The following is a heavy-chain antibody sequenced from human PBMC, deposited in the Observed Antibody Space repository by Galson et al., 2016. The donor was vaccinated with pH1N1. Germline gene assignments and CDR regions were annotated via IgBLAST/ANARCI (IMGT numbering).Heavy chain of an antibody. Sequence: SVKVSCKASGYTFTTYDINWVRQAPGQGLEWVGCMNPKSGTTGYAQKFQGRVTMTRSISINTVYMELNSLSSEDTAVYYCARVDSSKWQRGWLDPWGQGTLVTVSS. CDR1: GYTFTTYD. CDR3: ARVDSSKWQRGWLDP. V-gene: IGHV1-8*01. J-gene: IGHJ5*02. D-gene: IGHD6-13*01. CDR2: MNPKSGTT.